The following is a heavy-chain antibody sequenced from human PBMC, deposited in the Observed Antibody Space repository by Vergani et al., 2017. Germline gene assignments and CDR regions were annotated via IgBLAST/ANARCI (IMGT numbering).Heavy chain of an antibody. D-gene: IGHD5-12*01. CDR3: ARHGLVATIIFVQENWFDP. Sequence: QVQLVESGGGVVQPGRSLRLSCAASGFTFSSYGMHWVRQAPGKGLEWVAVISYDGSNKYYADSVKGRFTISRDNSKNTLYLQMNSLRAEDTAVYYCARHGLVATIIFVQENWFDPWGQGTLVTVSS. CDR1: GFTFSSYG. J-gene: IGHJ5*02. CDR2: ISYDGSNK. V-gene: IGHV3-30*03.